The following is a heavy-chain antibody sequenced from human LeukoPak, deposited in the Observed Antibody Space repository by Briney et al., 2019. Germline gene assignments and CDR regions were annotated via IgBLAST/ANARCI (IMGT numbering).Heavy chain of an antibody. CDR3: ARGHYDSSFVAFDI. CDR2: ISSSSSYI. V-gene: IGHV3-21*01. J-gene: IGHJ3*02. CDR1: GFTFSSCA. D-gene: IGHD3-22*01. Sequence: GGTLRLSCAASGFTFSSCAMSWVRQAPGKGLEWVSSISSSSSYIYYADSVKGRFTISRDNAKNSLYLQMNSLRAEDTAVYYCARGHYDSSFVAFDIWGQGTMVTVSS.